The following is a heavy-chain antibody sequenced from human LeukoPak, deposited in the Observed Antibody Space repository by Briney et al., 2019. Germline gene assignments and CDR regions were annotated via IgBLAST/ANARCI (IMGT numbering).Heavy chain of an antibody. J-gene: IGHJ4*02. D-gene: IGHD5-12*01. CDR3: VRGIYSGYDRSFDS. V-gene: IGHV4-59*01. CDR1: GGSISSYY. Sequence: SETLSLTCTVSGGSISSYYWSWIRQPSGKGLEWIGYIHYSGTTNHNPSLKGRVTISVDTSKNQLSLKLTSVTAADTAVYYCVRGIYSGYDRSFDSWGQGTLVTVSS. CDR2: IHYSGTT.